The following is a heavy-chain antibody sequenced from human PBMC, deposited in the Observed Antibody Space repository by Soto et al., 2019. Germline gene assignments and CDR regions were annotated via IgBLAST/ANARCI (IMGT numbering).Heavy chain of an antibody. D-gene: IGHD3-9*01. CDR1: GYTFTSYG. J-gene: IGHJ6*02. Sequence: ASVKVSCNDSGYTFTSYGISWVRQAPGQGLERLGWISAYNGNTNYAQKLQGRVTMTTETSTSTAYTELRSVRSDDTAVYYCARNKGYDILTGYSSVYYYYGMDVWGQGTTVTVSS. CDR2: ISAYNGNT. CDR3: ARNKGYDILTGYSSVYYYYGMDV. V-gene: IGHV1-18*01.